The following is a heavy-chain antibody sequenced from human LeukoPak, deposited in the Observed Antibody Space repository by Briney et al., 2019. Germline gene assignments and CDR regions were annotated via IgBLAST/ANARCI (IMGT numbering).Heavy chain of an antibody. V-gene: IGHV4-34*01. J-gene: IGHJ4*02. CDR1: GGSFSGYY. D-gene: IGHD3-10*01. CDR2: INHSGST. Sequence: MTSETLSLTCAVYGGSFSGYYWSWIRQPPGKGLEWIGEINHSGSTNYNPSLKSRVTISVDTSKNQFSLKLSPVTAADTAVYYCARGKRSSPNEYYYGSGSYYKRSYYFDYWGQGALVTVSS. CDR3: ARGKRSSPNEYYYGSGSYYKRSYYFDY.